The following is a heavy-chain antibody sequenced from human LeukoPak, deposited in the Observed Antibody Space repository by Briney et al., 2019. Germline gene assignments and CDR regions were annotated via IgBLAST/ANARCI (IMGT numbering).Heavy chain of an antibody. J-gene: IGHJ4*02. V-gene: IGHV3-30*04. Sequence: GGSLRLSCAASGFTFSSYAMHWVRQAPGKGLEWVAVISYDGSNKYYADSVKSRFTISRDNSKNTLYLQMNSLRAEDTAVYYCARGGPFDYWGQGTLVTVSS. D-gene: IGHD5-12*01. CDR3: ARGGPFDY. CDR1: GFTFSSYA. CDR2: ISYDGSNK.